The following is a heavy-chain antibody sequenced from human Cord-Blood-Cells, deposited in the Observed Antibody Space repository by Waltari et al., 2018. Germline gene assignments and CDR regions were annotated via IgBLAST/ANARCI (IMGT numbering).Heavy chain of an antibody. CDR3: ATVGISGWYYFDC. CDR2: FDAEDGEK. J-gene: IGHJ4*02. CDR1: GYTLTELS. D-gene: IGHD6-19*01. V-gene: IGHV1-24*01. Sequence: QVQLVQSGAEVKKPGASVKVSCKVSGYTLTELSMQWVRQAPGKGLEWMGVFDAEDGEKSYGQKFQVRVTITEDTSTDTAYMELSSLRSEDTAVYYCATVGISGWYYFDCWGQGTLVTVSS.